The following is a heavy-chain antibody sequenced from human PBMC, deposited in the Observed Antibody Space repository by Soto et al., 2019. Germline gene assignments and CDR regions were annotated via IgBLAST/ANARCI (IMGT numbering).Heavy chain of an antibody. Sequence: QVQLVQSGAEVKKPGSSVKVSCKASGGSFSSNAVSWVRQAPGQGLEWMGGIIPILGSANYAQQFRDRLTITADGSTTTTHMEVNSLRSGGAAVYYCASRGRVDAFDIWGQGTLVTVSS. CDR1: GGSFSSNA. J-gene: IGHJ3*02. CDR2: IIPILGSA. D-gene: IGHD3-16*01. V-gene: IGHV1-69*01. CDR3: ASRGRVDAFDI.